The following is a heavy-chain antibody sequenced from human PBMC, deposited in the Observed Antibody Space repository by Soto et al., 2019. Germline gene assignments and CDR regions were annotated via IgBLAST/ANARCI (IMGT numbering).Heavy chain of an antibody. Sequence: GGSLRLSCSASRFTFGGYAMSWVRQAPGKGLEWVSGITGNAANTVYADSVKGRFTISRDNSKNALYLQLNSLRAEDTAVYFCAKAAMECVGDCYSSYVDSWGQGALVTVSS. CDR2: ITGNAANT. J-gene: IGHJ5*01. CDR1: RFTFGGYA. V-gene: IGHV3-23*01. D-gene: IGHD2-21*02. CDR3: AKAAMECVGDCYSSYVDS.